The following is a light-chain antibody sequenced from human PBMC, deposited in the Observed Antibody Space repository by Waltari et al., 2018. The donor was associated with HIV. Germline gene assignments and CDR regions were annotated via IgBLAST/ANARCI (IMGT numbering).Light chain of an antibody. CDR3: SSYTRSSTLGV. V-gene: IGLV2-14*03. Sequence: QSALTQPASVSGSPGQSITISCTGTSSAVGGYNHVSWYQQHPATAPKLMIFGVSNRPSGVSNRFSGSKSGNTASLTISGLQAEDEADYYCSSYTRSSTLGVFGTGTKVTVL. CDR1: SSAVGGYNH. CDR2: GVS. J-gene: IGLJ1*01.